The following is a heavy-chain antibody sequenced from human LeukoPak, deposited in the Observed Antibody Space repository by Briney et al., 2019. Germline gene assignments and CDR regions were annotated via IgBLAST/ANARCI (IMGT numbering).Heavy chain of an antibody. CDR1: GFTFSSYW. CDR3: ARDDRSYYDSSGYTQTPA. CDR2: INSDGSST. Sequence: GGSLRLSCAASGFTFSSYWMHWVRQAPGKGLVWVSRINSDGSSTSYADSVRGRFTISRDNAKNTLYLQMNSLRAEDTAVYYCARDDRSYYDSSGYTQTPAWGQGTLVTVSS. V-gene: IGHV3-74*01. D-gene: IGHD3-22*01. J-gene: IGHJ5*02.